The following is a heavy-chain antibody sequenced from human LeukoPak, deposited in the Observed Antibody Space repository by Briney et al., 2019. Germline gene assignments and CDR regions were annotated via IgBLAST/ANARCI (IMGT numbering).Heavy chain of an antibody. CDR3: ARSVDGDYVPYYYGMDV. V-gene: IGHV1-69*04. Sequence: EASVKVSCKASGGTFSSYAISWVRQAPGQGLEWMGRIIPIFGIANYAQKFQGRVTITADKSTSTAYMELSSLRSEDMAVYYCARSVDGDYVPYYYGMDVWGQGTTVSVSS. J-gene: IGHJ6*02. D-gene: IGHD4-17*01. CDR2: IIPIFGIA. CDR1: GGTFSSYA.